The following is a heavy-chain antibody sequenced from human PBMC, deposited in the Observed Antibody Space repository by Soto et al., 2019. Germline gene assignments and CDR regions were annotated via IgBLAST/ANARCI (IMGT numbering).Heavy chain of an antibody. D-gene: IGHD3-16*01. J-gene: IGHJ4*02. CDR3: ALDTNYDYVWGSYIH. CDR2: INAGNGNT. CDR1: GYTFTSYA. Sequence: ASVKVSCKASGYTFTSYAMHWVRQAPGQRLEWMGWINAGNGNTKYSQKFQGRVTITRDTSASTAYMELSSLRSEDTAVYYCALDTNYDYVWGSYIHWGQGTLVTVSS. V-gene: IGHV1-3*01.